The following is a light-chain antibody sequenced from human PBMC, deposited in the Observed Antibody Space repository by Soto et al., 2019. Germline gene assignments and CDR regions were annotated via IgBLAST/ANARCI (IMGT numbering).Light chain of an antibody. J-gene: IGKJ1*01. CDR3: HQDNNWPPWT. CDR2: GAS. V-gene: IGKV3-15*01. CDR1: QSVSSN. Sequence: EIVMTQSPATLSVSPGERATLSCRASQSVSSNLAWYQQKPGQAPRLLISGASTRAAGIPARFSGTGSGTEFTLTIRSLQSEDGAVYYCHQDNNWPPWTFGQGTKVEIK.